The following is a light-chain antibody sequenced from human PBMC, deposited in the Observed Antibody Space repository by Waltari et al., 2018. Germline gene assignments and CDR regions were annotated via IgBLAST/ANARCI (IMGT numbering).Light chain of an antibody. J-gene: IGLJ3*02. V-gene: IGLV2-14*01. CDR1: TSDLGGYNY. CDR2: DVT. Sequence: QSALTQPASVSGSPGQSITISCSGTTSDLGGYNYVSWYQQPPGKAPKLIIYDVTSRPSGVSNRFSGSTSGNTASLTISGLQAEDEADYYCCSFTSSSTWVFGGGTKLTVL. CDR3: CSFTSSSTWV.